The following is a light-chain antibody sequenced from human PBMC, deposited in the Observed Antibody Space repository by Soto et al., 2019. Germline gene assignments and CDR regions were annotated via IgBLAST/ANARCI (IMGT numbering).Light chain of an antibody. V-gene: IGKV1-5*01. CDR1: QSISSW. Sequence: DIQMTQSPSTLSASVGDRVTITCRASQSISSWLAWYQQKPGKAPKLLIYDASSLESGVPSRFSGSGSGTEFTLTISSLQPEDFASYYCQQYNSYSLYTFGQRTKLEIK. J-gene: IGKJ2*01. CDR3: QQYNSYSLYT. CDR2: DAS.